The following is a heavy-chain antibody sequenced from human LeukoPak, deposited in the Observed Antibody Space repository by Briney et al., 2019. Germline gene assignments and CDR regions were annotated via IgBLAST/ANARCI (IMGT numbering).Heavy chain of an antibody. J-gene: IGHJ4*02. D-gene: IGHD5-24*01. Sequence: SETLSLTCTVSGGSINGGNYYWTWLRQPAGKGLEWIGRISPSGSTNHNPSHTSRVTISVDTSKNQFSLKLNFVTAADTAVYYCARTASPRWPDFRFDSWGQGMLVTVSS. CDR1: GGSINGGNYY. CDR3: ARTASPRWPDFRFDS. CDR2: ISPSGST. V-gene: IGHV4-61*02.